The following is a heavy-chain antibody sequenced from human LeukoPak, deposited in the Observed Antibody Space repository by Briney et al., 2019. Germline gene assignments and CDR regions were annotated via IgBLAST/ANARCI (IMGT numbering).Heavy chain of an antibody. CDR1: GFTFDDYA. V-gene: IGHV3-30*18. CDR3: AKDLGPSSSWYFYYYGMDV. CDR2: ISYDGSNK. J-gene: IGHJ6*02. D-gene: IGHD6-13*01. Sequence: GSLRLSCAASGFTFDDYAMHWVRQAPGKGLEWVAVISYDGSNKYYADSVKGRFTISRDNSKNTLYLQMNSLRAEDTAVYYCAKDLGPSSSWYFYYYGMDVWGQGTTVTVSS.